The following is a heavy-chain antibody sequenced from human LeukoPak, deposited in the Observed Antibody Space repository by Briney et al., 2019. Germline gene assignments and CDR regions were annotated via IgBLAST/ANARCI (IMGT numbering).Heavy chain of an antibody. CDR1: GFTFSDYY. Sequence: GGSLRPSCAASGFTFSDYYMSWIRQAPGKGLEWVSYISSSGSTIYYADSVKGRFTISRDNAKNSLYLQMNSLRAEDTAVYYCARDSSSWYYYFDYWGQGTLVTVSS. J-gene: IGHJ4*02. D-gene: IGHD6-13*01. CDR2: ISSSGSTI. CDR3: ARDSSSWYYYFDY. V-gene: IGHV3-11*01.